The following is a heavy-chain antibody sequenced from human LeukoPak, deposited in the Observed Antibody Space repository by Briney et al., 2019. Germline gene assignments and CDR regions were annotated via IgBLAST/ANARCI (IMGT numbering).Heavy chain of an antibody. CDR3: GRDVVVPATIFDAFDI. D-gene: IGHD2-21*02. CDR2: TYYRSKWYN. J-gene: IGHJ3*02. V-gene: IGHV6-1*01. Sequence: QALSLTRASSGGSFSSNRRAWNGLSQSQSRGVEWGRSTYYRSKWYNDYAESVKSRINIHPDTRKNQVSLQLNSVTPEDSAVYYCGRDVVVPATIFDAFDIWGQGTMVTVSP. CDR1: GGSFSSNRRA.